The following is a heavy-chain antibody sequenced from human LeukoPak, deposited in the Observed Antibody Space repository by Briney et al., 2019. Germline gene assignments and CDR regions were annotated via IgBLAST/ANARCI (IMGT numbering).Heavy chain of an antibody. J-gene: IGHJ3*02. V-gene: IGHV4-30-4*08. CDR1: GGSVSSGDYC. D-gene: IGHD6-13*01. CDR3: ARARRFAAAGTTAFDI. CDR2: IYYSGNT. Sequence: SQTLSLTCTVSGGSVSSGDYCWNWIRQPPGKGLEWIGYIYYSGNTYYNPSLKSRLTISVDTSKNQFSLQLTSVTAADTAVYYCARARRFAAAGTTAFDIWGQGTMVTVSS.